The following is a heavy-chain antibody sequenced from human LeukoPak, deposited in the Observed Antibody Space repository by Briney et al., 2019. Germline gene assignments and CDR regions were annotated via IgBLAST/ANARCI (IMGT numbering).Heavy chain of an antibody. V-gene: IGHV3-9*01. J-gene: IGHJ3*02. CDR2: ITWNGGTI. Sequence: PGRSLRLSCAASGFSFDDFAMHWVRQAPGKGLEWVSGITWNGGTIDYADSVKGRFTISRDNAKNSLYLQMNSLRAEDTALYYCAGRMYYYDSSGSRFDIWGQGTMVTVSS. CDR1: GFSFDDFA. CDR3: AGRMYYYDSSGSRFDI. D-gene: IGHD3-22*01.